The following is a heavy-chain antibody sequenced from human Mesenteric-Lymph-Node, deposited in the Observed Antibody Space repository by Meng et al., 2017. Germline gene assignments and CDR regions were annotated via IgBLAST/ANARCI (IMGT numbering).Heavy chain of an antibody. V-gene: IGHV4-39*07. J-gene: IGHJ4*02. D-gene: IGHD3-3*01. CDR2: IYYTGST. Sequence: SETLSLTCTVSGGSISTSGYYWAWIRQPPGKGLEWIGTIYYTGSTYDNPSLKSRVTFSIDTSKNQFSLRLTSVTAADTATYYCAKDIGPGIGDFDYWGQGTLVTVSS. CDR1: GGSISTSGYY. CDR3: AKDIGPGIGDFDY.